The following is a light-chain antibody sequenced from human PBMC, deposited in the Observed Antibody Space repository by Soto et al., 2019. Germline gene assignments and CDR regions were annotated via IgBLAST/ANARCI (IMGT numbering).Light chain of an antibody. Sequence: QSALAQPASVSGSPGQSITISCTGGSSDIGGYNYVSWYQQHPGRAPRLLILEVTSRPSGVPDRFSGSTSGNTASLIIRGLQAEDEADYFCSSYSSKTPPYVFGTGTKVTVL. CDR2: EVT. V-gene: IGLV2-14*01. J-gene: IGLJ1*01. CDR1: SSDIGGYNY. CDR3: SSYSSKTPPYV.